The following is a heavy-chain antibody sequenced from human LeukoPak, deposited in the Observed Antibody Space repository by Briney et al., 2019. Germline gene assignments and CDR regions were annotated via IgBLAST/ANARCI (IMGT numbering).Heavy chain of an antibody. CDR3: ARDRGGSYSAIDY. V-gene: IGHV3-48*04. Sequence: GGSLRLSCAASGFTFSSYSLNWVRQAPGKGLEWVSFISSSSITIYYADPVKGRFTISRDNAEKSLYLQMNSLRAEDTAVYYCARDRGGSYSAIDYWGQGTLVTVSS. J-gene: IGHJ4*02. CDR2: ISSSSITI. D-gene: IGHD2-15*01. CDR1: GFTFSSYS.